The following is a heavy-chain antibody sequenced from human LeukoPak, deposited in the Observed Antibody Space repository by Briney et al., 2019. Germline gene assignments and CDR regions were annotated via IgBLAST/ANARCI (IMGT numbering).Heavy chain of an antibody. CDR3: ARDRYSSGWSRFDY. Sequence: PGRSLRLSCAGSAFSFSSYGMHWVRQAPGKGLEWVAVIWYDGSNTYYADSVKGRFTISRDNSNNTLYLHMNSLRAEDTAVYYCARDRYSSGWSRFDYWGQGTLVTVSS. J-gene: IGHJ4*02. D-gene: IGHD6-13*01. CDR2: IWYDGSNT. CDR1: AFSFSSYG. V-gene: IGHV3-33*01.